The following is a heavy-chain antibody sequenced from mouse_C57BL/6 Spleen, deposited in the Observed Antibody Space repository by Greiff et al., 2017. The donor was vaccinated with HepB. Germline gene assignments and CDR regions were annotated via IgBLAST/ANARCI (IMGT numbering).Heavy chain of an antibody. V-gene: IGHV1-4*01. Sequence: VQRVESGAELARPGASVKMSCKASGYTFTSYTMHGVKQRPGQGLEWIGYINPSSGYTKYNQKFKDKATLTADKSSSTAYMQLSSLTSEDSAVYYCASSHYYGSSYEAYWGQGTTLTVSS. CDR3: ASSHYYGSSYEAY. CDR1: GYTFTSYT. J-gene: IGHJ2*01. D-gene: IGHD1-1*01. CDR2: INPSSGYT.